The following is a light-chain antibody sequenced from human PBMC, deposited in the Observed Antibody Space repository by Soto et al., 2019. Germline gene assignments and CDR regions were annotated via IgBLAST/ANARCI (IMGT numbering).Light chain of an antibody. CDR3: HKYGSSPWCQ. CDR1: QSGSSSN. J-gene: IGKJ1*01. CDR2: GVS. V-gene: IGKV3-20*01. Sequence: EIVLTQSPGTLSLSPGERATLSCRASQSGSSSNLAWYQQKPGHDPRLLNVGVSTRVTGITDRFTGSGSGTGFTLTIDYLEPKDFTLYYYHKYGSSPWCQLGQGTEVDI.